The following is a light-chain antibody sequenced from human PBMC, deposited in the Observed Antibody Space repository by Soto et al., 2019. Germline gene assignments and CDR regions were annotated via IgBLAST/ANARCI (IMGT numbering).Light chain of an antibody. CDR1: SSNIGGNT. Sequence: QYVLTQPPSASVTPGQRVTISCSTSSSNIGGNTVNWYQQVPGTAPKLLIYSYDQRPSGVPDRFSGSKSGTSASLAISGLQSEDEADYYCAAWDASLNGYVFGTGTKVTV. V-gene: IGLV1-44*01. CDR3: AAWDASLNGYV. CDR2: SYD. J-gene: IGLJ1*01.